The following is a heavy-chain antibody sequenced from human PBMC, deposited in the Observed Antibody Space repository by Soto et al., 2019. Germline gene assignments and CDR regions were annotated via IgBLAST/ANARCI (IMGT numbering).Heavy chain of an antibody. CDR1: GGSISSSNW. Sequence: QVQLQESGPGLVKPSGTLSLTCTVSGGSISSSNWWSWVRQPPGKGLEWIGEIYHSGSTNYNPSLKSRVTISVDKSKNTLYLQMNSLRAEDTAVYYCARDKDVDTALDYWGQGTLVTVSS. V-gene: IGHV4-4*02. J-gene: IGHJ4*02. CDR3: ARDKDVDTALDY. CDR2: IYHSGST. D-gene: IGHD5-18*01.